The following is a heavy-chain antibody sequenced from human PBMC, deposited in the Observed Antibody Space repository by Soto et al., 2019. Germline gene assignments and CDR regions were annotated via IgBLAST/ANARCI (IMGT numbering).Heavy chain of an antibody. Sequence: QVQLVESGGGLVKPGGSLRLSCAASGFTFSDYYMTWIRQAPGKGLEYVSYIVTSSAYTNYADSVKGRFTISRDNAKNSLFLEMKSLRAEDTAVYYCARLRASSWYMGGYLDYWGQGTLVTVSS. CDR2: IVTSSAYT. J-gene: IGHJ4*02. V-gene: IGHV3-11*06. CDR1: GFTFSDYY. D-gene: IGHD1-1*01. CDR3: ARLRASSWYMGGYLDY.